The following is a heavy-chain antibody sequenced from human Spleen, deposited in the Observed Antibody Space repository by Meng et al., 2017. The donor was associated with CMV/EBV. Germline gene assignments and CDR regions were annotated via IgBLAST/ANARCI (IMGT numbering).Heavy chain of an antibody. D-gene: IGHD1-14*01. CDR3: ARAEYYNWFDP. V-gene: IGHV4-30-4*01. CDR1: GASKSSGDYS. Sequence: VQGQAAGPGRGKPSPALSSTATFSGASKSSGDYSWNWVRQPPGKGLEWIGYIYYSGNTYYNPSLKSRVTISIDTSKNQFSLKLSSVTAADTAVYYCARAEYYNWFDPWGQGTLVTVSS. CDR2: IYYSGNT. J-gene: IGHJ5*02.